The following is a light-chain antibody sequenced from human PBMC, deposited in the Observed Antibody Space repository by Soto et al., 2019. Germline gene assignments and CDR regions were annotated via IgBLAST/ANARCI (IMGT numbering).Light chain of an antibody. J-gene: IGLJ3*02. CDR3: ETWDTNLSAVV. Sequence: QSVLTQPPSVSAAPGQKVTSSCSGSSSNIGKTLVAWYQHLPGTTPKLLIYDDNRRPSGIPDRFSPSKSGTSATMAITGLQTGDEADYYCETWDTNLSAVVFGGGPKLTVL. CDR2: DDN. CDR1: SSNIGKTL. V-gene: IGLV1-51*01.